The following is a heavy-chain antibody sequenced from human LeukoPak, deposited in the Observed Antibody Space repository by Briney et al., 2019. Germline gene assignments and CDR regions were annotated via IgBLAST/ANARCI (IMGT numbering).Heavy chain of an antibody. Sequence: GGSLRLSCAASGFTFSSYSMSWVRQAPREGLEWVSSISSSSSYIYYADSVEGRFTISRDNAKNSLFLEMNSLRAEDTAVYYCARGRMAVAGSYEYWGQGTLVTVSS. CDR3: ARGRMAVAGSYEY. CDR1: GFTFSSYS. V-gene: IGHV3-21*04. CDR2: ISSSSSYI. J-gene: IGHJ4*02. D-gene: IGHD6-19*01.